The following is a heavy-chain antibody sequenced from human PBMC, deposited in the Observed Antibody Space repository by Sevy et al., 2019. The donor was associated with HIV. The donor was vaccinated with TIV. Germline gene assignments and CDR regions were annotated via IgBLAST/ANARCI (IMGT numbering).Heavy chain of an antibody. Sequence: GGSLRLSCAASGFTFSSYWMHWVRQAPGKGLVWVSRINSDGSSTSYADSVKGRFTISRDNAKNTLYLQMNSLRAEDTAVYYCARGRFVGEVDYWGQGTLVTVSS. CDR3: ARGRFVGEVDY. CDR2: INSDGSST. D-gene: IGHD3-16*01. V-gene: IGHV3-74*01. J-gene: IGHJ4*02. CDR1: GFTFSSYW.